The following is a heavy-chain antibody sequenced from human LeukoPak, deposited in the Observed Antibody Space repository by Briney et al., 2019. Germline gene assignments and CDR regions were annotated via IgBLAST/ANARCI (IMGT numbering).Heavy chain of an antibody. CDR2: ISGSGGST. V-gene: IGHV3-23*01. Sequence: GGSLRLSCAASGFTFSSYAMSWVRQAPGKGLEWVSAISGSGGSTYYADSVKGRFTMSRDNSKNTLFLQMNSLRAEDTAVYYCAKHSSSWYYFDYWGQGTLVTASS. CDR3: AKHSSSWYYFDY. D-gene: IGHD6-13*01. J-gene: IGHJ4*02. CDR1: GFTFSSYA.